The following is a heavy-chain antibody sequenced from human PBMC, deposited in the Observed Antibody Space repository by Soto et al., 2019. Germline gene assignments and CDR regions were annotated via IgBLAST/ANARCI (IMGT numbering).Heavy chain of an antibody. CDR3: ARVRGVTTFSQAFDI. D-gene: IGHD4-17*01. CDR2: IIPILGIA. CDR1: GGTFSSYT. Sequence: ASVKVSCKASGGTFSSYTISWVRQAPGQGLEWMGRIIPILGIANYAQKFQGRVTITADKSTSTAYMELSSLRSEDTAVYCCARVRGVTTFSQAFDIWGQGTMVTVSS. J-gene: IGHJ3*02. V-gene: IGHV1-69*02.